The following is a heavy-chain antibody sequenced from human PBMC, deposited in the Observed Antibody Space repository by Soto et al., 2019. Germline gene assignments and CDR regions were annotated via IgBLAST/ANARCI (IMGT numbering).Heavy chain of an antibody. V-gene: IGHV4-59*01. J-gene: IGHJ5*02. D-gene: IGHD6-13*01. Sequence: QVQLQESGPGLVKPSETLSLTCTVSGGSISSYYWSWIRQPPGKGLEWIGYIYYSGSTNYNPSLRSRVTIAVDTSKNQFSLKLSSVTAAVTAVYYCARCSYSNSWPFDPWGQGTLVTVSS. CDR2: IYYSGST. CDR3: ARCSYSNSWPFDP. CDR1: GGSISSYY.